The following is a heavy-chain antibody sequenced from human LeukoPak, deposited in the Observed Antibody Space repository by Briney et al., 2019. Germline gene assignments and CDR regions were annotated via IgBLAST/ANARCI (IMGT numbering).Heavy chain of an antibody. D-gene: IGHD2-15*01. Sequence: SETLSLTCTVSGGSISSYYWSWIRQPPGKGLEWVGYIYYSGSTNYNPSPKSRVTISVDTSKNQFSLKLSSVAAADTAVYYCARSTGGSWGYYFDYWGQGTLVTVSS. CDR2: IYYSGST. J-gene: IGHJ4*02. CDR1: GGSISSYY. CDR3: ARSTGGSWGYYFDY. V-gene: IGHV4-59*01.